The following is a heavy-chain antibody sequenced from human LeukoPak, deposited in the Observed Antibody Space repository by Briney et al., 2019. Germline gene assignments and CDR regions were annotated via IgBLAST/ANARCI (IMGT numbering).Heavy chain of an antibody. CDR3: ARVGEYCGGDCGGMGAFDI. V-gene: IGHV1-18*01. D-gene: IGHD2-21*02. CDR2: ISAYNGNT. J-gene: IGHJ3*02. Sequence: ASVKVSCKASGYTFTSYGISWVRQAPGQGLEWMGWISAYNGNTNYAQKLQGRVTMTTDTSTSTAYMELRSLRSDDTAVYYCARVGEYCGGDCGGMGAFDIWGQGTMVTVSS. CDR1: GYTFTSYG.